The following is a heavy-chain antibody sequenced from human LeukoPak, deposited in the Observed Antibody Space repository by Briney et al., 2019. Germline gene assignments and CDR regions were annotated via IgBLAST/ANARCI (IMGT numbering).Heavy chain of an antibody. CDR1: GFTFSSYA. J-gene: IGHJ4*02. CDR3: ARDDLGEYYDFWSGYYPCFDY. D-gene: IGHD3-3*01. V-gene: IGHV3-30-3*01. Sequence: PGRSLRLSCAASGFTFSSYAMHWVRQAPGKGLEWVAVISYDGSNKYYADSVKGRFTISRDNSKNTLYLQMNSLRAEDTAVYYCARDDLGEYYDFWSGYYPCFDYWGQGTLVTVSS. CDR2: ISYDGSNK.